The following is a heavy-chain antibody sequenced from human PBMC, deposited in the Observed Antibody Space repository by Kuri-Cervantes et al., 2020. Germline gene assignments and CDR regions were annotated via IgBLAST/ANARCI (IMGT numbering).Heavy chain of an antibody. CDR3: VRGADRYYGMDV. Sequence: LSLTCVASGFTFSSYGMHWVRPAPGKGMEWVAVISYDGSNKYYADSVRGRFTISRDNSKNTLYLQMNSLRAEDTAVYYCVRGADRYYGMDVWGQGTTVTVSS. V-gene: IGHV3-30*03. D-gene: IGHD3-10*01. CDR2: ISYDGSNK. J-gene: IGHJ6*02. CDR1: GFTFSSYG.